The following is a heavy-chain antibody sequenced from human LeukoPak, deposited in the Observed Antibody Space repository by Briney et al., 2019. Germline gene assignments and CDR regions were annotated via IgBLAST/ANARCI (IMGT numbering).Heavy chain of an antibody. D-gene: IGHD6-19*01. V-gene: IGHV3-21*01. CDR1: GFTFSSYS. CDR3: ARAEQWLAYYFDY. Sequence: GGSLRLSCAASGFTFSSYSMNWVGQAPGKGLEWVSSISSSSSYIYYADSVKGRFTISRDNAKNSLYLQMNSLRAEDTAVYYCARAEQWLAYYFDYWGQGTLVTVSS. J-gene: IGHJ4*02. CDR2: ISSSSSYI.